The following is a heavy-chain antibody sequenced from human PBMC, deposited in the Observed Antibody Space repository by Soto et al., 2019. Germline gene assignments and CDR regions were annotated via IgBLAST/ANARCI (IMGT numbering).Heavy chain of an antibody. V-gene: IGHV3-23*01. D-gene: IGHD6-19*01. CDR3: AKDSPPYSSGWYWFDP. CDR1: GFTFSSYA. J-gene: IGHJ5*02. Sequence: GGSLRLSCAASGFTFSSYAMSWVRQAPGKGLEWVSAISGSGGSTYYADSVKGRFTISRDNSKNTLYLQMNSLRAEDTAVYYCAKDSPPYSSGWYWFDPWGQGTLVTVSS. CDR2: ISGSGGST.